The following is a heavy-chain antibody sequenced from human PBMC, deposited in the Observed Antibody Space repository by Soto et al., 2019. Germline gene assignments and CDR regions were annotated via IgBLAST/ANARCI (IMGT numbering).Heavy chain of an antibody. D-gene: IGHD3-10*01. CDR3: ARGRWLINY. Sequence: QVQLQESGPGLMKPSQTLSLTCTVSGASISSGDYYYNWLRQPPGKGLEWIGNIFYSGSTYYNPSLQSRVTISVDRSKNQFSLTLSSVTAADTAVYYCARGRWLINYWGQGTLVTVSS. CDR2: IFYSGST. CDR1: GASISSGDYY. J-gene: IGHJ4*02. V-gene: IGHV4-30-4*01.